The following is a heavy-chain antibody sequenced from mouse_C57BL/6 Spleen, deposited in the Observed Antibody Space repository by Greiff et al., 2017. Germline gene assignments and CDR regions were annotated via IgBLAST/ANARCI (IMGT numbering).Heavy chain of an antibody. V-gene: IGHV1-18*01. CDR3: ARFLHDWFAY. Sequence: EVKLLESGPELVKPGASVKIPCKASGYTFTDYNMDWVKQSHGKSLEWIGDINPNNGGTIYNQKFKGKATLTVDKSSSTAYMELRSLTSEDTAVYYCARFLHDWFAYWGQGTLVTVSA. CDR1: GYTFTDYN. CDR2: INPNNGGT. J-gene: IGHJ3*01.